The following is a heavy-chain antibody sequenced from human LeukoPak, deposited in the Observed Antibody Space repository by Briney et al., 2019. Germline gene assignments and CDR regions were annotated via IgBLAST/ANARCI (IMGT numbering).Heavy chain of an antibody. J-gene: IGHJ4*02. D-gene: IGHD4-17*01. V-gene: IGHV4-61*02. CDR1: GGSISSGSYY. CDR2: IYTSGST. Sequence: SETLSLTCTISGGSISSGSYYWSWIRQPAGKGLEWIGRIYTSGSTNYNPSLKSRVTISVDTSKNQFSLKLSSVTAADTAVYYCARGLYGDYGDYWGQGTLVTVSS. CDR3: ARGLYGDYGDY.